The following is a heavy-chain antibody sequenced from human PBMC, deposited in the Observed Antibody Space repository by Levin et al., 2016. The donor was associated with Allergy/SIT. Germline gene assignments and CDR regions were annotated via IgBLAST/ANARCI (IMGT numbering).Heavy chain of an antibody. CDR2: IYYSGST. J-gene: IGHJ3*02. V-gene: IGHV4-30-4*01. Sequence: SETLSLTCTVSGGSISSGDYYWVKRIRQPPGKGLEWIGYIYYSGSTYYNPSLKSRVTISVDTSKNQFSLKLSSVTAADTAVYYCARESALTDDAFDIWGQGTMVTVSS. CDR1: GGSISSGDYY. CDR3: ARESALTDDAFDI.